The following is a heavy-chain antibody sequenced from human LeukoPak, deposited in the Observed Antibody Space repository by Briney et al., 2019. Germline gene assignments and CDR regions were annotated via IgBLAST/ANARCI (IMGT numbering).Heavy chain of an antibody. CDR2: ISAYNGNT. Sequence: ASVKVSCKASGYTFTSYGISWVRQAPGQGLEWMGWISAYNGNTNYAQKLQGRVTMTTDTSTSTAYMELRSLRSDDTAVYYCARSSSVTIPGYYFDYWGQGTLVTVSS. D-gene: IGHD2-21*01. CDR3: ARSSSVTIPGYYFDY. V-gene: IGHV1-18*01. CDR1: GYTFTSYG. J-gene: IGHJ4*02.